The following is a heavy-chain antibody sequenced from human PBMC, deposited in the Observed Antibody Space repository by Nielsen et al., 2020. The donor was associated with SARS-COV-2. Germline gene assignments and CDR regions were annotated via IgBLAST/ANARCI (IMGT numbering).Heavy chain of an antibody. V-gene: IGHV3-30-3*01. Sequence: GESLKISCAASGFTFSSYAMHWVRQAPGKGLEWVAVISYDGSNKYYADSVKGRFTISRDNAKNSLYLQMNSLRAEDTAVYYCARELYNVVPQAFDIWGQGTMVTVSS. CDR3: ARELYNVVPQAFDI. CDR2: ISYDGSNK. D-gene: IGHD2-21*01. J-gene: IGHJ3*02. CDR1: GFTFSSYA.